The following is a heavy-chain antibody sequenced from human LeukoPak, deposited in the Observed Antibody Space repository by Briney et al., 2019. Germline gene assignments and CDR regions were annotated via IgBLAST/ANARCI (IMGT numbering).Heavy chain of an antibody. D-gene: IGHD3-22*01. J-gene: IGHJ4*02. CDR1: GFTFSSYA. CDR2: ISGGGDTT. Sequence: GGSLRLSCAASGFTFSSYAMSWVRQAPGKGLEWVSAISGGGDTTYYADSVKGRFTISRDNSKNTLYLQMNSLRAEDTAVYYCAKDQMTMIKGFFDCSGQGTLVTLSS. CDR3: AKDQMTMIKGFFDC. V-gene: IGHV3-23*01.